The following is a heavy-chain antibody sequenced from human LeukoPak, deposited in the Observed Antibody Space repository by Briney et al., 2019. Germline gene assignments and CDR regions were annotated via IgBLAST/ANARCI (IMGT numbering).Heavy chain of an antibody. CDR3: ARGWNSFWYFDF. V-gene: IGHV3-13*01. CDR2: IGAVGDT. J-gene: IGHJ2*01. Sequence: GGSLRLSCAASGFTFSTYDMHWVRQVTGEDLEWVSAIGAVGDTYYPDSVKGRFTISRENVKNSLYLQMNSLRVEDTAVYYCARGWNSFWYFDFWGRGTQVTVSS. D-gene: IGHD1-7*01. CDR1: GFTFSTYD.